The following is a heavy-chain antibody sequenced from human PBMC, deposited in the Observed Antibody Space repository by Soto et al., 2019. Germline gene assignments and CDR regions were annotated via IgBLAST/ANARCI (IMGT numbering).Heavy chain of an antibody. CDR3: AREGYDLWSGLNYGMDV. V-gene: IGHV3-30-3*01. D-gene: IGHD3-3*01. Sequence: PGGSLRLSCAASGFTFSSYAMHWVRQAPGKGLEWVAVISYDGSNKYYADSVKGRFTISRDNSKNTLYLQMNSLRAEDTAVYYCAREGYDLWSGLNYGMDVWGQGTTVTVSS. J-gene: IGHJ6*02. CDR1: GFTFSSYA. CDR2: ISYDGSNK.